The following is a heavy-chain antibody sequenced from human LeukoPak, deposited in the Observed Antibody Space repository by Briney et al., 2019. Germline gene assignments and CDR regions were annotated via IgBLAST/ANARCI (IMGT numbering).Heavy chain of an antibody. D-gene: IGHD4-17*01. CDR1: GLTFSNYA. Sequence: GGSLRLSCAASGLTFSNYAMMWVRQAPGKGLEWVSSIFASGGDTRYADSVRGRFTISRDNSRNTLFLQMNSLTADDTAVYYCAKDPNGDYVGAFDFWGQGTMVTVSS. J-gene: IGHJ3*01. V-gene: IGHV3-23*01. CDR2: IFASGGDT. CDR3: AKDPNGDYVGAFDF.